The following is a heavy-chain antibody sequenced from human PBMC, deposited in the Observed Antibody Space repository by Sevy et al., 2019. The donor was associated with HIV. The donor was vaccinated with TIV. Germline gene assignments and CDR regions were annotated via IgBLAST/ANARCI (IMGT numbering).Heavy chain of an antibody. CDR1: GFISSPYW. CDR3: ARGGYYYDNAAYYALDS. Sequence: GGSLRLSCTASGFISSPYWMHWVRQAPGKGMEWVAIIWSDGAYQYHGDSVKGRFTISRDNSKNTLYLQMNNVRVEDTAVYYCARGGYYYDNAAYYALDSWGQGTLVTVSS. V-gene: IGHV3-33*08. J-gene: IGHJ4*02. D-gene: IGHD3-22*01. CDR2: IWSDGAYQ.